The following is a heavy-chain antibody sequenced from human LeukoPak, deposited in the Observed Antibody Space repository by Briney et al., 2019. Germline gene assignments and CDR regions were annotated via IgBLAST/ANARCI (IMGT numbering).Heavy chain of an antibody. CDR2: ISAYNGNT. J-gene: IGHJ4*02. CDR3: ARIRRIYGSGSDQGY. V-gene: IGHV1-18*01. Sequence: ASVKVSCKASGYTFTSYGISWVRQAPGQGLEWMGWISAYNGNTNYAQKLQGRVTMTTDTSTNTAYMELRSLRSDDTAVYYCARIRRIYGSGSDQGYWGQGTLVTVSS. CDR1: GYTFTSYG. D-gene: IGHD3-10*01.